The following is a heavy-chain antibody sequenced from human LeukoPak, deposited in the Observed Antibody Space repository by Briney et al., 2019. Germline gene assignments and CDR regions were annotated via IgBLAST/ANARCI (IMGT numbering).Heavy chain of an antibody. V-gene: IGHV1-58*01. Sequence: ASVKVSCKASGFTFTSSAVQWVRQARGQRLEWIGWIVVGSGNTNYAQKFQERVTITRDMSTSTAYMELSSLRSEDTAVYYCAADRDIAAAGTRAFDIWGQGTMVTVSS. CDR2: IVVGSGNT. CDR3: AADRDIAAAGTRAFDI. D-gene: IGHD6-13*01. CDR1: GFTFTSSA. J-gene: IGHJ3*02.